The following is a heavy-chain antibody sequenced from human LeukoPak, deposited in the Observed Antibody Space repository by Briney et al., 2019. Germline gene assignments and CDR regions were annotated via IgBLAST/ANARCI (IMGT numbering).Heavy chain of an antibody. J-gene: IGHJ4*02. CDR1: GYTFTSYA. D-gene: IGHD3-9*01. CDR2: INAGNGNT. Sequence: ASVKVSCKASGYTFTSYAMHWVRQAPGQRLEWMGWINAGNGNTKYSQKFRGRVTITRDTSASTAYMELSSLRSEDTAVYYCARGYFDWLLRDTEFDCWGQGTLVTVSS. V-gene: IGHV1-3*01. CDR3: ARGYFDWLLRDTEFDC.